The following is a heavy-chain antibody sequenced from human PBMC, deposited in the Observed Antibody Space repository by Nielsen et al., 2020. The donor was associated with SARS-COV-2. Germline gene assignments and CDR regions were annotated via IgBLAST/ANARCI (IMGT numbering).Heavy chain of an antibody. CDR1: GFTFSSYC. CDR2: IKQDGSEK. D-gene: IGHD3-22*01. Sequence: GESLKISCAASGFTFSSYCMSWVRQAPGKGLEWVANIKQDGSEKYYVDSVKGRFTISRDNAKNSLYLQMNSLRAEDTAVYYCARDGRHYYDSSGYGAFDIWGQGTMVTVSS. J-gene: IGHJ3*02. CDR3: ARDGRHYYDSSGYGAFDI. V-gene: IGHV3-7*01.